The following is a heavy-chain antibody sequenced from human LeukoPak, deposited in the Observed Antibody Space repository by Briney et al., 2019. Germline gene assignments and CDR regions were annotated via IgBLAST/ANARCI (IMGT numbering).Heavy chain of an antibody. CDR2: IKQAGSEK. V-gene: IGHV3-7*01. CDR3: ARSETTYYYDSSVYFYYYYGMDV. D-gene: IGHD3-22*01. J-gene: IGHJ6*02. Sequence: GGSLRLSCAASGFTFSNCWMTWVRQPRARELEWVANIKQAGSEKYYVDSVKGRFTIYRDNAKNSLYLQMNSLRAEDTAVYYCARSETTYYYDSSVYFYYYYGMDVWGQRTTVTVSS. CDR1: GFTFSNCW.